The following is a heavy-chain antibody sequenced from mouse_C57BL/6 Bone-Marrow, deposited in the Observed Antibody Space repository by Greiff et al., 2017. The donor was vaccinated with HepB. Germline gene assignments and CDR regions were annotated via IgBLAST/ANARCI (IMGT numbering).Heavy chain of an antibody. CDR2: IHPNSGST. CDR3: AKGCITTVVAPGYFDY. V-gene: IGHV1-64*01. Sequence: VQLQQSGAELVKPGASVKLSCKASGYTFTSYWMHWVKQRPGQGLEWIGMIHPNSGSTNYNEKFKSKATLTVDKSSSTAYMQLSSLTSEDSAVYYCAKGCITTVVAPGYFDYWGQGTTLTVSS. CDR1: GYTFTSYW. D-gene: IGHD1-1*01. J-gene: IGHJ2*01.